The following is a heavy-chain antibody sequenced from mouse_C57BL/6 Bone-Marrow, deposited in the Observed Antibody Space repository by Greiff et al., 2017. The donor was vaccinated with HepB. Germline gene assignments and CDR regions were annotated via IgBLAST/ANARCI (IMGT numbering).Heavy chain of an antibody. Sequence: QVQLQQSGAELVKPGASVKVSCKASGYTFTSYWMHWVKQRPGQGLEWIGRIYPTDGDTNYNQKFKGKAKLTVDKSSSTAYMQLSSLTSEDSAVYYCEMRATVYYWYFDVWGTGTTVTVSS. CDR3: EMRATVYYWYFDV. J-gene: IGHJ1*03. CDR2: IYPTDGDT. CDR1: GYTFTSYW. V-gene: IGHV1-74*01. D-gene: IGHD1-1*01.